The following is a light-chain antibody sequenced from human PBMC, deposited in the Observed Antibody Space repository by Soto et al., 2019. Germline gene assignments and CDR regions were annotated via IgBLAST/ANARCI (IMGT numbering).Light chain of an antibody. Sequence: EIVLTQSPGTLSLSPGERATLSCRASQSVSSSYLAWYQQKPGQAPRLLIHDASNRATGIPARFSGSGSSTDFTLTISSLEPEDFAVYFCQQRSNWPLTFGGGTKVEIK. V-gene: IGKV3-11*01. CDR2: DAS. CDR1: QSVSSSY. CDR3: QQRSNWPLT. J-gene: IGKJ4*01.